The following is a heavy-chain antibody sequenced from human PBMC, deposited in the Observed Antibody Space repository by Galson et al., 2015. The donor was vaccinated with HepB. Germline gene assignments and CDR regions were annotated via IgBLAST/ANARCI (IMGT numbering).Heavy chain of an antibody. Sequence: SLRLSCAASGFTFSSYGMHWVRQAPGKGLEWVAVISYDGSNKYYADSVKGRFTISRDNAKKSLYLQMNSLRAEDTAVFYCVRAMDVWGQGTTVTVSS. CDR3: VRAMDV. V-gene: IGHV3-30*03. J-gene: IGHJ6*02. CDR2: ISYDGSNK. CDR1: GFTFSSYG.